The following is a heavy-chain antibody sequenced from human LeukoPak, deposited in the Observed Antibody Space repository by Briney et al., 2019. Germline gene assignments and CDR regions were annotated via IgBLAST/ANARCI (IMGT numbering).Heavy chain of an antibody. Sequence: PGGSLRLSCAASGFTFSDDYMSWIRQAPGKGLEWLSYISRTGETIYYADSVKGRFTISRDNAKNTLYLQMKSLRAEDTAVYYCARGPINEYYFDYWGQGTLVTVSS. CDR3: ARGPINEYYFDY. D-gene: IGHD5-12*01. CDR2: ISRTGETI. J-gene: IGHJ4*02. V-gene: IGHV3-11*04. CDR1: GFTFSDDY.